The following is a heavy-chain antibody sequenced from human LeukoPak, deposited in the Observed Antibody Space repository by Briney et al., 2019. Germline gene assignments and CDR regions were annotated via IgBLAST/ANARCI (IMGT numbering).Heavy chain of an antibody. CDR3: AIGEDFDS. CDR2: IIPSIGLT. CDR1: GGTLSGYA. Sequence: SVKVSCKASGGTLSGYAISWVRQAPGQGLDWMGRIIPSIGLTTYAQKFQARVAISAETSTGTTYMELSSLRSEDTALYYCAIGEDFDSWGQGTLVTVSS. V-gene: IGHV1-69*04. J-gene: IGHJ4*02. D-gene: IGHD3-10*01.